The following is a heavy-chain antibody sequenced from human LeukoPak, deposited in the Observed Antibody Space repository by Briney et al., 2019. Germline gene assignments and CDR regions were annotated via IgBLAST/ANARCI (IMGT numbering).Heavy chain of an antibody. D-gene: IGHD3-9*01. V-gene: IGHV3-30*04. CDR3: ARGKTYYDILTGYPPSGFQH. CDR1: GFTFSSYA. CDR2: ISYDGSNK. J-gene: IGHJ1*01. Sequence: GGSLRLSCAASGFTFSSYAMHWVRQAPGKGLEWVAVISYDGSNKYYADSVKGRFTISRDNSKNTLCLQMNSLRAEDTAVYYCARGKTYYDILTGYPPSGFQHWGQGTLVTVSS.